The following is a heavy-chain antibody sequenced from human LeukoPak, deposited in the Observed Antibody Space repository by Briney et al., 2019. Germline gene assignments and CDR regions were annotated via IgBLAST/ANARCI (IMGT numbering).Heavy chain of an antibody. CDR3: ARDLGEMATNEQTRSDY. V-gene: IGHV3-66*01. CDR2: IYSGGST. D-gene: IGHD5-24*01. Sequence: PGGSLRLSCAASGFTVSSNYMSWVRQAPGKGREWVSVIYSGGSTYYADSVKGRFTISRDNSKNTLYLQMNSLRAEDTAVYYCARDLGEMATNEQTRSDYWGQGTLVTVSS. CDR1: GFTVSSNY. J-gene: IGHJ4*02.